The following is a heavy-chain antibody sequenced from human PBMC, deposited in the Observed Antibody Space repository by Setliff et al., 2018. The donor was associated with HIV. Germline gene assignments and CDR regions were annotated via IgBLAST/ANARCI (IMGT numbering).Heavy chain of an antibody. J-gene: IGHJ4*02. CDR2: VYYSVNY. CDR1: GVSISSQY. V-gene: IGHV4-59*11. D-gene: IGHD2-2*01. CDR3: TRGKSMPTLVT. Sequence: SETLSLTCAVSGVSISSQYWSWIRQPPGKGLEWIGFVYYSVNYNYNPSLKSRVSISVDTSKNQVSLRLTSVTAADTAVYYCTRGKSMPTLVTWGLGTLVTAPQ.